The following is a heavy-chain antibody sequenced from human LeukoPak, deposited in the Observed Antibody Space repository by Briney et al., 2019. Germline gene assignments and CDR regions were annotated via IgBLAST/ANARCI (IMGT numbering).Heavy chain of an antibody. CDR1: GGSFSGYY. Sequence: SETLSLTCAVYGGSFSGYYWSWIRQPPGKGLEWIGYIYYSGSTNYNPSLKSRVTISVDTSKNQFSLKLSSVTAADTAVYYCARGYYGSGSLDYWGQGTLVAVSS. CDR2: IYYSGST. J-gene: IGHJ4*02. CDR3: ARGYYGSGSLDY. V-gene: IGHV4-59*01. D-gene: IGHD3-10*01.